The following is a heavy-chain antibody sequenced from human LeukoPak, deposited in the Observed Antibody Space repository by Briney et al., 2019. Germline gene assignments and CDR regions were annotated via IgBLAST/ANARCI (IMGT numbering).Heavy chain of an antibody. CDR3: ARELIAVAGSGDHDY. CDR2: INPNSGGT. Sequence: ASVKVSCKASGYTFTGYYMHWVRQAPGQGPEWMGRINPNSGGTNYAQKFQGRVTMTRDTSISTAYMELSRLRSDDTAVYYCARELIAVAGSGDHDYWGQGTLVTVSS. CDR1: GYTFTGYY. J-gene: IGHJ4*02. V-gene: IGHV1-2*06. D-gene: IGHD6-19*01.